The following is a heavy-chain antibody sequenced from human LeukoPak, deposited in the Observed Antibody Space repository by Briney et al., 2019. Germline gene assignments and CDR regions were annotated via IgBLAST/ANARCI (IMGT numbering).Heavy chain of an antibody. J-gene: IGHJ4*02. V-gene: IGHV3-48*01. Sequence: SGGSLRLSCAASGFTFSSYGMTWVRQAPGKGLEWVSYISSSSSTIYYADSVKGRFTISRDNAKNSLYLQLNSLRAEDTAVYYCARGWPGGYLDYWGQGTLVTVSS. CDR2: ISSSSSTI. D-gene: IGHD2-15*01. CDR1: GFTFSSYG. CDR3: ARGWPGGYLDY.